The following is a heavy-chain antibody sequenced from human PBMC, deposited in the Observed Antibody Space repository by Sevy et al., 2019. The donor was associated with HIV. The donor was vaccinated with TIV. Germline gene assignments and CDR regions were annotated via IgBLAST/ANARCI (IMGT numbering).Heavy chain of an antibody. Sequence: SETLSLTCTVSGGSISSYYWSWIRQPAGKGLEWIGRIYTSGSTNYNPSLKSRVTMSVDTSKNQFSLKLSSVTAADTAGYYCARDEGLVVPAASPFDYWGQGTLVTVSS. J-gene: IGHJ4*02. CDR1: GGSISSYY. V-gene: IGHV4-4*07. CDR2: IYTSGST. D-gene: IGHD2-2*01. CDR3: ARDEGLVVPAASPFDY.